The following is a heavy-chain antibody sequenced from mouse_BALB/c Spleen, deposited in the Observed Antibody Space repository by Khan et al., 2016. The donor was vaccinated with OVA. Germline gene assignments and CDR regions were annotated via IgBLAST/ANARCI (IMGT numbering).Heavy chain of an antibody. Sequence: QVQLQQSGAELVRPGVSVKISCKGSGYTFTDYAMHWVKQSHAQSLEWIGVISTYYGDVDYNQKFKGKATMTVDKSSSTAYLELARLTSEDSAIYYCARGGCNHRFAYWGQGTLVTVSA. V-gene: IGHV1S137*01. CDR3: ARGGCNHRFAY. D-gene: IGHD2-1*01. J-gene: IGHJ3*01. CDR2: ISTYYGDV. CDR1: GYTFTDYA.